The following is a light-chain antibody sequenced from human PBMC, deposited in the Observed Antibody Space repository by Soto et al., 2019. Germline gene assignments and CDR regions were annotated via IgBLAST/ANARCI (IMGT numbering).Light chain of an antibody. CDR3: QQSSSSPPWT. J-gene: IGKJ1*01. CDR1: QNIKTY. V-gene: IGKV1-39*01. CDR2: AAS. Sequence: DIQMTQSPSSLSASVGDSVTITCRASQNIKTYLNWYQQKPGKAPNLLIYAASSLHSGVPSRFSGSGSGTDFTLTISSLQPEDFATYYCQQSSSSPPWTFGQGTKVEIK.